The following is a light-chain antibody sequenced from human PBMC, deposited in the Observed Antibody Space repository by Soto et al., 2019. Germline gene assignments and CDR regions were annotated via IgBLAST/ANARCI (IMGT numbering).Light chain of an antibody. Sequence: DIQMTQSPSTLSASVGDRVTITCRASQSISSWLAWYQQKPGKAPKLMIYKASSLESGVTSRFSCSGSGTEFTLTISSLQADDFATYYCQQYNSYWRWTFGQGTKVEIK. CDR3: QQYNSYWRWT. V-gene: IGKV1-5*03. J-gene: IGKJ1*01. CDR2: KAS. CDR1: QSISSW.